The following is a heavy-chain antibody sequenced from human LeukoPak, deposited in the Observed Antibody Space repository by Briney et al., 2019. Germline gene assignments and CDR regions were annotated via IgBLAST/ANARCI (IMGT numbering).Heavy chain of an antibody. CDR1: GYTFTTYG. CDR2: ISAYNGDT. CDR3: ARGKGARDY. J-gene: IGHJ4*02. V-gene: IGHV1-18*01. Sequence: ASVKVSCKTSGYTFTTYGITWVRQAPGQGLEWMGWISAYNGDTDYAQGLQGRVTMTTDTSATTAYMELRSLTSDDTAMYYCARGKGARDYWGQGTLVTVSS.